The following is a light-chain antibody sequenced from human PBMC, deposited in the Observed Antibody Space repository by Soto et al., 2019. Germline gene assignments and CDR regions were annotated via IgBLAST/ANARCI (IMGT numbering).Light chain of an antibody. V-gene: IGKV3-11*01. CDR2: DAT. CDR3: LQRASWPHT. CDR1: QSVGSY. Sequence: VLTQSPANLSLSPGESAALSCRASQSVGSYLAWLQQVPGQAPRLLIYDATNMANGIPAKFRGSGSGTDFTLTISSLEPEDFALYFCLQRASWPHTFGPGTKVEIK. J-gene: IGKJ3*01.